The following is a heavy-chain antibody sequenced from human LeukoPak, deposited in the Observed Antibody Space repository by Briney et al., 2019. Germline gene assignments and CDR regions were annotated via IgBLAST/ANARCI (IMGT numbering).Heavy chain of an antibody. V-gene: IGHV3-66*03. D-gene: IGHD1-26*01. CDR2: IYSDNT. CDR1: GFTVSSNS. Sequence: PGGSLRLSCTVSGFTVSSNSMSWVRQAPGKGLEWVSFIYSDNTHYSDSVKGRFTISRDNSKNTLYLQMNSLRAEDTAVYYCAKGSIVGATSYYYIDVWGKGTTVTISS. CDR3: AKGSIVGATSYYYIDV. J-gene: IGHJ6*03.